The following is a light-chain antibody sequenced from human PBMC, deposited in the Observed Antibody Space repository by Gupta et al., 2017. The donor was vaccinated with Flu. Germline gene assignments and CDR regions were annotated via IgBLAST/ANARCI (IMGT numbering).Light chain of an antibody. V-gene: IGKV3-20*01. CDR3: QQYGSSPAVT. CDR2: GAS. CDR1: QSVSSSY. J-gene: IGKJ4*01. Sequence: EIVLTQSPGPLSLSPGERATLSCRASQSVSSSYLAWYQQKPGQAPRLLIYGASSRATGIPDRFSGSGSGTDFTLTISRLEPEDFAVYYCQQYGSSPAVTFGGGTKVEIK.